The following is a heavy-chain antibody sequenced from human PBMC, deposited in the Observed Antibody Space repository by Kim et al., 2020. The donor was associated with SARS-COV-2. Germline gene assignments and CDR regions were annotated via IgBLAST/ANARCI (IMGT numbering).Heavy chain of an antibody. J-gene: IGHJ5*02. CDR1: GFTFSSYS. V-gene: IGHV3-21*01. Sequence: GGSLRLSCAASGFTFSSYSMNWVRQAPGKGLEWVSSISSSSSYIYYADSVKGRFTISRDNAKNSLYLQMNSLRAEDTAVYYCARDYRIQLWLRVGFDPWGQGTLVTVSS. D-gene: IGHD5-18*01. CDR3: ARDYRIQLWLRVGFDP. CDR2: ISSSSSYI.